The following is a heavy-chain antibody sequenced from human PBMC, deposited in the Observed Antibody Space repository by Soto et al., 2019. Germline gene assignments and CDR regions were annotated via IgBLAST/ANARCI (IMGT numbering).Heavy chain of an antibody. V-gene: IGHV4-59*01. D-gene: IGHD3-9*01. CDR3: AREAGVRYPFDP. CDR2: IYYSGST. J-gene: IGHJ5*02. CDR1: GASMSSNY. Sequence: QVQLQESGPGLVKASETLSLTCTVSGASMSSNYWIWIRQPPGKGLEWIGNIYYSGSTNYNPSLKSRVTISVDTSKNQFSLRLSSVTAADTAMYYCAREAGVRYPFDPWGQGTLVTVSS.